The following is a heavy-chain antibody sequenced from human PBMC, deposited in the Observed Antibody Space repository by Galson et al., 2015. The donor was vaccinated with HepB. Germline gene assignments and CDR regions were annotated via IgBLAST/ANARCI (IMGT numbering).Heavy chain of an antibody. D-gene: IGHD5-24*01. V-gene: IGHV5-51*01. CDR2: IYPGDSDT. J-gene: IGHJ3*02. Sequence: QSGAEVKKPGESLKISCKGSGYSFTSYWIGWVRQMPGKGLEWMGIIYPGDSDTRYSPSFQGQVTISADKSISTAYLQWSSLKASDTAMYYCAGSRWLPHFQSAFDIWGQGTMVTVSS. CDR1: GYSFTSYW. CDR3: AGSRWLPHFQSAFDI.